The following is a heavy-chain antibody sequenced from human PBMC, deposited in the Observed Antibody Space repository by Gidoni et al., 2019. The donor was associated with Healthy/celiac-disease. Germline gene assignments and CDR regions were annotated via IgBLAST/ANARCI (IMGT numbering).Heavy chain of an antibody. CDR2: IYYSGST. D-gene: IGHD3-22*01. Sequence: QVQLQESGPGLVKPSETLSLTCTVSGGSISSYYWRWIRQPPGKGLEWIGCIYYSGSTNYNPSLKSRVTISVDTSKNQFSLKLSSVTAADTAVYYCARDGNYYDSSGYSADAFDIWGQGTMVTVSS. CDR3: ARDGNYYDSSGYSADAFDI. J-gene: IGHJ3*02. CDR1: GGSISSYY. V-gene: IGHV4-59*01.